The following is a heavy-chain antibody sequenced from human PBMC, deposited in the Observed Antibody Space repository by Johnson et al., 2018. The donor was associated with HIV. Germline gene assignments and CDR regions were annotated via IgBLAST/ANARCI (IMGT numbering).Heavy chain of an antibody. D-gene: IGHD1-7*01. CDR1: GFSVTSKY. CDR3: ARAGKLPEDAFDI. V-gene: IGHV3-66*01. J-gene: IGHJ3*02. CDR2: IHSAGST. Sequence: EVQLVESGGGVVQPGGSLRLSCAASGFSVTSKYLSWVRQARGKGLEWVSLIHSAGSTSYADSVKGRFTISRDNSKNTLYLQMNSLRAEDTAVYYCARAGKLPEDAFDIWGQGTMVTVSS.